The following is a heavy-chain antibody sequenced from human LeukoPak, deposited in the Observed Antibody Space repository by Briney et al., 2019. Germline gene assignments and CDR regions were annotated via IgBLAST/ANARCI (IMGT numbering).Heavy chain of an antibody. V-gene: IGHV4-30-4*01. J-gene: IGHJ4*02. CDR1: GGSISIGDYY. D-gene: IGHD3-10*01. Sequence: SETLSLTCTVSGGSISIGDYYWSWIRRPPGKGLEWIGYIYYSGSTYYTPSLKSRVTISVGTSKNQFSLKLSSVTAADTAVYYCARHASGSYSYWGQGTLVTVAS. CDR2: IYYSGST. CDR3: ARHASGSYSY.